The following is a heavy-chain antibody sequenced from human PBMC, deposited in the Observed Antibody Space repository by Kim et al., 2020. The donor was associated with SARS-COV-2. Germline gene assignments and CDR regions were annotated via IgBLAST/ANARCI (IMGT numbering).Heavy chain of an antibody. D-gene: IGHD5-18*01. Sequence: SETLSLTCTVSGGSISSYYWSWIRQPPGKGLEWIGYIYYSWSTNYNPSLKSRVTISVDTSKNQFSLKLSSVTAADTAVYYCARTEAYSYDRSYYYGMDVWGHRTTVTVSS. J-gene: IGHJ6*02. V-gene: IGHV4-59*01. CDR3: ARTEAYSYDRSYYYGMDV. CDR2: IYYSWST. CDR1: GGSISSYY.